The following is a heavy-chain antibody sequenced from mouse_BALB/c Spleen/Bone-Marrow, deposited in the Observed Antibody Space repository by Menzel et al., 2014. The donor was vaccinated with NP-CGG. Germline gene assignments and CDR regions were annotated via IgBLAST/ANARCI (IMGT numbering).Heavy chain of an antibody. D-gene: IGHD2-3*01. Sequence: VHLVESGPELVKPGASVKISCEASGYAFXSSWMNWVKQRPGQGLEWIGRIYPGDGDTKYNGKFKGKATLTADKSSSTAYMQLSSLTSVDSAVYFCARSDGYRDMDYWGQGTSVTVSS. CDR2: IYPGDGDT. J-gene: IGHJ4*01. CDR3: ARSDGYRDMDY. V-gene: IGHV1-82*01. CDR1: GYAFXSSW.